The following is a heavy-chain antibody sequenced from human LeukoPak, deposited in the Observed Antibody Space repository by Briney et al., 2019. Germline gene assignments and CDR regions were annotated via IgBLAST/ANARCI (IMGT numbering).Heavy chain of an antibody. CDR3: ASANYGGNPHY. V-gene: IGHV1-69*13. Sequence: ASVKVSCKAAGGTFSSYAISWVRQAPGQGLEWMGGIIPIFGTANYAQKFQGRVTITADESTSTAYMELSSLRSEDTAVYYCASANYGGNPHYWGQGTLVTVSS. CDR1: GGTFSSYA. CDR2: IIPIFGTA. D-gene: IGHD4-23*01. J-gene: IGHJ4*02.